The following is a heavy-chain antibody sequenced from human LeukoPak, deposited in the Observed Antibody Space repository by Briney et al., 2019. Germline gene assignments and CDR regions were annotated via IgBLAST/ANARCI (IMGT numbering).Heavy chain of an antibody. J-gene: IGHJ4*02. Sequence: GGSLRLSCAASGFTFTSSNMNWVRQAPGKGLEWVSYISSSSSTIYYADSVKGRFTISRDNAKNSLYLQMSSLRDEDTAVYYCARLTTLQAGYWGQGTLVTVSS. D-gene: IGHD4-11*01. CDR2: ISSSSSTI. CDR3: ARLTTLQAGY. CDR1: GFTFTSSN. V-gene: IGHV3-48*02.